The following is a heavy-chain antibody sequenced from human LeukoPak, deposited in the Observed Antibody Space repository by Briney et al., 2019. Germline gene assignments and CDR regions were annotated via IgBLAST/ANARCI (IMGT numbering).Heavy chain of an antibody. V-gene: IGHV3-30*04. D-gene: IGHD3-10*01. J-gene: IGHJ4*02. CDR3: ARDLSGSYMSDY. CDR1: GFTFSNYA. CDR2: ISHDRRNS. Sequence: PGGSLRLSCAASGFTFSNYAMHWAPQAPGKGLEWVAFISHDRRNSCHADSVKGRFTISRDNSKNTLYLQMNSLTDEDTAVYYCARDLSGSYMSDYWGQGTLVTVSS.